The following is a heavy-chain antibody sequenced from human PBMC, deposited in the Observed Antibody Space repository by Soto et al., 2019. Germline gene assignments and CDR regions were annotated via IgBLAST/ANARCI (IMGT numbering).Heavy chain of an antibody. CDR3: AKIFVGPEILTGYDY. CDR1: GFTFSSYG. Sequence: GGSLRLSCAASGFTFSSYGMSWVRQAPGKGLEWVSAISGSGGSTYYADSVKGRFTISRDNSKNTLYLQMNSLRAEDTAVYYCAKIFVGPEILTGYDYWGQGTLVTVSS. CDR2: ISGSGGST. V-gene: IGHV3-23*01. D-gene: IGHD3-9*01. J-gene: IGHJ4*02.